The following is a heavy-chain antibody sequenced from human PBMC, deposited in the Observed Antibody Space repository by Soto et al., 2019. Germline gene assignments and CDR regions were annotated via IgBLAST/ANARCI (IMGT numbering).Heavy chain of an antibody. V-gene: IGHV4-31*03. CDR3: AGGPETGTDGPGGDYFDY. D-gene: IGHD1-1*01. CDR2: IYYSGST. J-gene: IGHJ4*02. Sequence: SETLSLTCTVSGGSISSGGYYWSWIRQHPGKGLEWIGYIYYSGSTYYNPSLKSRVTISVDTSKNQFSLKLSSVTAADTAVYYCAGGPETGTDGPGGDYFDYWGQGTLVTVSS. CDR1: GGSISSGGYY.